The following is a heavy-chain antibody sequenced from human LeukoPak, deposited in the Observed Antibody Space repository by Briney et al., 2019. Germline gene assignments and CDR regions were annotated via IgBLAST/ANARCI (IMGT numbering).Heavy chain of an antibody. D-gene: IGHD6-19*01. CDR1: GFTFSTYT. V-gene: IGHV3-21*01. CDR3: AKPQLDTSGWYWYFDL. Sequence: GGSLRLSCAASGFTFSTYTMNWVRQAPGKGLEWVSSVSSTSRYLYYADSLKGRFTISRDNAKNSLFLQMNSLRAEDTAVYYCAKPQLDTSGWYWYFDLWGRGTLVTVSS. J-gene: IGHJ2*01. CDR2: VSSTSRYL.